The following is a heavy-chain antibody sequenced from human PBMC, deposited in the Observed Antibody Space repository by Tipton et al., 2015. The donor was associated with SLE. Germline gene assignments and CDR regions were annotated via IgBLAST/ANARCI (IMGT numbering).Heavy chain of an antibody. J-gene: IGHJ4*02. D-gene: IGHD5-12*01. Sequence: RSLRLSCAASGFTFGDYAMHWVRQAPGKGLEWVSGINWNSDNRGYADSVKGRFTISRDNAKNSLYLQINSLRPEDTALYYCAKDIGNSGYLFDYWGQGALVTVSS. V-gene: IGHV3-9*01. CDR3: AKDIGNSGYLFDY. CDR2: INWNSDNR. CDR1: GFTFGDYA.